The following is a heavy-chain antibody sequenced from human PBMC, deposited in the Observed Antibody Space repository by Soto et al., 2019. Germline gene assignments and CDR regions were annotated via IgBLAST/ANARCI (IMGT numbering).Heavy chain of an antibody. J-gene: IGHJ6*03. CDR1: GYTFTSYD. D-gene: IGHD2-2*01. Sequence: ASVKVSCKASGYTFTSYDINWVRQATGQGLEWMGWMNPNSGNTGYAQKFQGRVTMTRNTSISTAYMELSSLRSEDTAVYYCARGSSTSSHPYYYYYYYMDVWGKGTTVTVSS. V-gene: IGHV1-8*01. CDR3: ARGSSTSSHPYYYYYYYMDV. CDR2: MNPNSGNT.